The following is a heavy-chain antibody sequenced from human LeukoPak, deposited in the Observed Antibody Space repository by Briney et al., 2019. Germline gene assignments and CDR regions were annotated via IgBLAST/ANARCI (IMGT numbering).Heavy chain of an antibody. CDR1: GFTVSSNY. CDR3: ARDPYSNYGRTFDY. J-gene: IGHJ4*02. D-gene: IGHD4-11*01. V-gene: IGHV3-21*01. Sequence: GGSLRLSCAASGFTVSSNYMSWVRQAPGKGLEWVSSIRSSSSSYIYYADSVKGRFTISRDNAKNSLYLQMNSLRAEDTAVYYCARDPYSNYGRTFDYWGQGTLVTVSS. CDR2: IRSSSSSYI.